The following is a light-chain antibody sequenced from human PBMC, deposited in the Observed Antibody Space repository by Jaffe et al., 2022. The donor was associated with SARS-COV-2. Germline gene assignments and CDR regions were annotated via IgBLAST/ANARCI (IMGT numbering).Light chain of an antibody. CDR1: QSVGPW. J-gene: IGKJ1*01. Sequence: DIQMTQSPSTLSALVGDRVTITCRASQSVGPWLAWYQQKPGKAPKLLIYEAYNLESGVPSRFSGSGSETDFTLTISTLQPDDFATYYCQQYFSYWTFGQGTKVEIK. CDR2: EAY. V-gene: IGKV1-5*03. CDR3: QQYFSYWT.